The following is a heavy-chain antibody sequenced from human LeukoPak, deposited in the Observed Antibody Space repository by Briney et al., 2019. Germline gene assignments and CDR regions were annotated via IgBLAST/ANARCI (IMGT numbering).Heavy chain of an antibody. V-gene: IGHV3-9*01. CDR2: ISWNSGSI. Sequence: HPGGSLRLSCAASGFIFDDYALHWVRQAPGKGLEWVSSISWNSGSIGYADSVKGRFTISRDNAKNSLYLQMNSLRAEDTALYYCTKGRVYDSSGGPFDYWGQGTLVTVSS. J-gene: IGHJ4*02. CDR3: TKGRVYDSSGGPFDY. D-gene: IGHD3-22*01. CDR1: GFIFDDYA.